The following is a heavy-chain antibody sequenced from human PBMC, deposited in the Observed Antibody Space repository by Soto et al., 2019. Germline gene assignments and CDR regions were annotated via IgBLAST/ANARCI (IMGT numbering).Heavy chain of an antibody. CDR2: INPNSAGT. CDR1: GYTFTGCY. J-gene: IGHJ6*02. V-gene: IGHV1-2*04. CDR3: ARVTDYGGTLKGYYRMEV. D-gene: IGHD4-17*01. Sequence: ASVKVSCKASGYTFTGCYMHAVRQAPGQEGEWMGWINPNSAGTNNAQNYQGWVSMTSDTSISTAYMELNRLRSDDTAVYSSARVTDYGGTLKGYYRMEVWGQGTTVTVSS.